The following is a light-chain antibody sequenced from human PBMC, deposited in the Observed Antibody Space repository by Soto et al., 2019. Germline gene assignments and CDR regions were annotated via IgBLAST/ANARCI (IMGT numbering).Light chain of an antibody. J-gene: IGKJ2*01. V-gene: IGKV3-20*01. CDR3: QQYGSSRGYT. CDR1: QSVSSYY. CDR2: GAS. Sequence: EIVLTQSPGTLSLSPGERATLSCRASQSVSSYYLAWYQQKPGQAPRLLIYGASSRATGIPDRFSGSGSGTDFTLTITRLEPEDFAVYYCQQYGSSRGYTFGQGTKLEIK.